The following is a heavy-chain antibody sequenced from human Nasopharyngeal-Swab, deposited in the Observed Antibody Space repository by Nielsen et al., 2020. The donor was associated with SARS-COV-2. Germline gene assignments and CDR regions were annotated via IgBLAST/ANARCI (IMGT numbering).Heavy chain of an antibody. CDR2: IYYSGST. CDR3: ARERIAARLPDRWFDP. Sequence: WIRQHPGKGLEWIGYIYYSGSTNYNPSLKSRVTISVDTSKNQFSLKLSSVTAADTAVYYCARERIAARLPDRWFDPWGQGTLVTVSS. D-gene: IGHD6-6*01. V-gene: IGHV4-59*01. J-gene: IGHJ5*02.